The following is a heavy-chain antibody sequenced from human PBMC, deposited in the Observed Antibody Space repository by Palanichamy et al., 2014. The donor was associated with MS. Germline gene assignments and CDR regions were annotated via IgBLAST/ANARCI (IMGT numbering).Heavy chain of an antibody. D-gene: IGHD5-12*01. V-gene: IGHV1-2*02. CDR2: IKPNSGDT. Sequence: QEQLAQSGAEVKKPGASVKVSCKASGYTFNGYHIHWVRQAPGQGLEWMGWIKPNSGDTNYAQKFLDRVTMTRDTSISTAYMELSRLRSDDTAVYYCAKRGSKGFDVWGQGTTVSVSS. J-gene: IGHJ6*02. CDR3: AKRGSKGFDV. CDR1: GYTFNGYH.